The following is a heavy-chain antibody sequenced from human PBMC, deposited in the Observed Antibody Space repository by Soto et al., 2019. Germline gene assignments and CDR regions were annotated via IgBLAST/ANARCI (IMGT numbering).Heavy chain of an antibody. D-gene: IGHD2-8*01. V-gene: IGHV1-58*01. Sequence: ASVKVSCKASGFTFTSSAVQWVRQARGQRLEWIGWIVVGSGNTNYAQKFQERVTITRDMSTSTAYIELSSLRSEETAVYYCAAGPGVYAIQGSDYWGQGTLVTVSS. J-gene: IGHJ4*02. CDR2: IVVGSGNT. CDR1: GFTFTSSA. CDR3: AAGPGVYAIQGSDY.